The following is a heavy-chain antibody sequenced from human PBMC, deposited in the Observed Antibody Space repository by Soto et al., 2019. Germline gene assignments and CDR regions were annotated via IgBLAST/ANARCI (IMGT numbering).Heavy chain of an antibody. CDR3: AREVYYYDSSGYSPLDY. J-gene: IGHJ4*02. V-gene: IGHV1-69*13. Sequence: SVKVSCKASGGTFSSYAISWVRQAPGQGLEWMGGIIPIFGTANYAQKFQGRVTNTADESTSTAYMELSSLRSEDTAVYYCAREVYYYDSSGYSPLDYWGQGTLVTVSS. D-gene: IGHD3-22*01. CDR2: IIPIFGTA. CDR1: GGTFSSYA.